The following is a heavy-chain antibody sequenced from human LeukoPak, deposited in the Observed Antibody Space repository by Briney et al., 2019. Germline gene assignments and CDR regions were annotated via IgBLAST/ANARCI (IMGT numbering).Heavy chain of an antibody. V-gene: IGHV1-69*05. D-gene: IGHD1-26*01. CDR3: ARDLSGSYLYNWFDP. CDR1: GGTFSSYA. Sequence: ASVKVSCKASGGTFSSYAISWVRQAPGQGLGWMGRIIPIFGTANYAQKFQGRVTITTDESTSTAYMELSSLRSEDTAVYYCARDLSGSYLYNWFDPWGQGTLVTVSS. CDR2: IIPIFGTA. J-gene: IGHJ5*02.